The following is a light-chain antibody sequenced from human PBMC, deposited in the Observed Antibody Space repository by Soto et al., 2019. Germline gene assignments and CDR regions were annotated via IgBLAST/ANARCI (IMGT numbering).Light chain of an antibody. V-gene: IGKV3-15*01. CDR2: GAS. J-gene: IGKJ1*01. Sequence: EMVMTQSPATLSVSPGERATLSCRASHSVSGNLAWYQQKPGQAPRLLIYGASTRATGIPARFSGSGSGTEFTLTISSLQYEDFAVYYCQQYNNWPPWTFGQGTKVEIK. CDR3: QQYNNWPPWT. CDR1: HSVSGN.